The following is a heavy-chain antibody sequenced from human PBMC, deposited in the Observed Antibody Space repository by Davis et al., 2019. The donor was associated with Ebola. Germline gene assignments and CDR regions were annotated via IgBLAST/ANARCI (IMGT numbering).Heavy chain of an antibody. CDR2: IIPMTGST. CDR1: GVTLNNYG. D-gene: IGHD6-19*01. V-gene: IGHV1-69*04. J-gene: IGHJ4*02. Sequence: SVKVSCKAPGVTLNNYGINWVRQAPGQGYQWIGRIIPMTGSTNYAQRFQGRITITADKSTNTAYMEMNSLTSEDTAVYYCARGRNGGWDFDYWGQGTRVTVSS. CDR3: ARGRNGGWDFDY.